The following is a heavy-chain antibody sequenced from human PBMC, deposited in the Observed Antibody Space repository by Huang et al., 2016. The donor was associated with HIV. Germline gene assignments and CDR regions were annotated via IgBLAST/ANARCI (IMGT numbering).Heavy chain of an antibody. J-gene: IGHJ5*02. CDR3: ASQPGP. V-gene: IGHV3-7*01. CDR1: GFTFSNYW. Sequence: EVQLVESGGGLVQPGGSLRLSCAASGFTFSNYWMSWVRQAPGKGLEWVAKIKQDGSETYYVDSGKGRFTISRDNAKNSLYLQMNSLRAEDTAVYYCASQPGPWGQGTLVTVSS. CDR2: IKQDGSET.